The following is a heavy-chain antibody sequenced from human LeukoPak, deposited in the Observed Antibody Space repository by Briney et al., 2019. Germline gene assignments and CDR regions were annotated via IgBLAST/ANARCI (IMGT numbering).Heavy chain of an antibody. CDR3: ANVRGMTTVKTGTLIY. Sequence: GGSLRLSCAASGFTFSSYAMSWVRQAPGKGLEWGSAISGSGGSTYYADSVKGRFTISRDNSKNTLYLQMNSLRAEDTAVYYCANVRGMTTVKTGTLIYWGQGTLVTLSS. J-gene: IGHJ4*02. CDR1: GFTFSSYA. D-gene: IGHD4-17*01. V-gene: IGHV3-23*01. CDR2: ISGSGGST.